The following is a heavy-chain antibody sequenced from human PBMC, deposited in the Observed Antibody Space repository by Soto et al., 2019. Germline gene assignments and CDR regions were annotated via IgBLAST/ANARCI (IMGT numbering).Heavy chain of an antibody. D-gene: IGHD1-26*01. V-gene: IGHV1-24*01. Sequence: ASVKVSCKVSGYTLTELSMHWVRQAPGKGLEWMGGFDPEDGETIYAQKFQGRVTMTEDTSTDTAYMELSSLRSEDTAVYYCATDTRGSYYWPDYYFDYWGQGTLVTVSS. CDR1: GYTLTELS. J-gene: IGHJ4*02. CDR3: ATDTRGSYYWPDYYFDY. CDR2: FDPEDGET.